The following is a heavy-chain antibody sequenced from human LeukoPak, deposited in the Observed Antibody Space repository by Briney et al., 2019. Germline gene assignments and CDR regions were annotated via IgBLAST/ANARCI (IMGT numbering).Heavy chain of an antibody. CDR2: ITSSNNYI. Sequence: TGGSLRLSCAASGFTFSGYSMNWVRQAPGKGLEWVSSITSSNNYIYYGDSVKGRFAISRDDAKNSLFLQMNSLRAEDTAVYYCASVACSAVTCFGFLFFDYWGQGTLVTVSS. CDR1: GFTFSGYS. V-gene: IGHV3-21*01. D-gene: IGHD2-15*01. CDR3: ASVACSAVTCFGFLFFDY. J-gene: IGHJ4*02.